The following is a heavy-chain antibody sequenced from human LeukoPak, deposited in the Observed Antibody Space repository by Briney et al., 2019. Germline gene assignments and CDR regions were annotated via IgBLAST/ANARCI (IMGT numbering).Heavy chain of an antibody. Sequence: PGGSLRLSCAASGFTFSSYWMQWVRQAPGKGLVWVSRINCDGSPTSCADSVKGRFTISRDDAKHTLYLQMNSLRAEDTAVYYCARTLYCSNGVCYILDYWGQGTLLTVSS. CDR3: ARTLYCSNGVCYILDY. CDR2: INCDGSPT. CDR1: GFTFSSYW. V-gene: IGHV3-74*01. J-gene: IGHJ4*02. D-gene: IGHD2-8*01.